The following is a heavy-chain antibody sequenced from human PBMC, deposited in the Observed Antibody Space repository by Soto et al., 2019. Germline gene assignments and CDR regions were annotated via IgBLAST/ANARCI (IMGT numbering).Heavy chain of an antibody. J-gene: IGHJ3*02. CDR2: ILVDGRT. Sequence: WGSRSLSCAVGGLSCSSCEMCWVSQAPGKGLEWVSTILVDGRTFYVDSVKGRFTISRDSSQNTVYLQMDSLTAGDTALYYCAKATATGGGAFDICGQGTTVTVSS. CDR1: GLSCSSCE. CDR3: AKATATGGGAFDI. V-gene: IGHV3-23*01. D-gene: IGHD2-8*02.